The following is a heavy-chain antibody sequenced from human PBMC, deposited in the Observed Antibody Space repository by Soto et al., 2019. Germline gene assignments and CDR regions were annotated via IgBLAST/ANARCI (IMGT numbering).Heavy chain of an antibody. D-gene: IGHD3-22*01. CDR1: RCRESGYA. CDR2: IIAIFGTA. J-gene: IGHJ6*02. CDR3: ARHKEDYYYSSGYMSYYYYSMGV. Sequence: YCRSARCRESGYAFRRVRQAHGPGIAWMGGIIAIFGTANYAQKFQGRVTITADKATSTAYMELSSLRSEDTAVYYCARHKEDYYYSSGYMSYYYYSMGVCGQGTMVTV. V-gene: IGHV1-69*06.